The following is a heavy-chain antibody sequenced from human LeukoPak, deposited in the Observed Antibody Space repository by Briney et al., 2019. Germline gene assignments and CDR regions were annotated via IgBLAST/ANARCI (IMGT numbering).Heavy chain of an antibody. CDR1: GFTFSSYE. D-gene: IGHD3-9*01. V-gene: IGHV3-48*03. J-gene: IGHJ6*03. CDR2: ISSSGSTI. Sequence: QSGGSLRLSCAASGFTFSSYEMNWVRQAPRKGLEWVSYISSSGSTIYYADSVKGRFTISRDNAKNSLYLQMNSLRAEDTAVYYCARELGDISDYYYYMDVWGKGSTVTVSS. CDR3: ARELGDISDYYYYMDV.